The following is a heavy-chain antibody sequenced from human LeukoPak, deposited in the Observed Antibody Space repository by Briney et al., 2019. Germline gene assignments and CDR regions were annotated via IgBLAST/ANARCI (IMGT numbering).Heavy chain of an antibody. D-gene: IGHD6-6*01. CDR1: GYTFTSYW. CDR2: IYPGDSDT. J-gene: IGHJ5*02. Sequence: GESLQISCQGSGYTFTSYWIAWVRQMPGKGLEWMGIIYPGDSDTRYSPSFQGQVTISADKSISTAYLQWSSLKASDTAMYYCARHSGSSVYNWFDPWGQGTLVTVSS. CDR3: ARHSGSSVYNWFDP. V-gene: IGHV5-51*01.